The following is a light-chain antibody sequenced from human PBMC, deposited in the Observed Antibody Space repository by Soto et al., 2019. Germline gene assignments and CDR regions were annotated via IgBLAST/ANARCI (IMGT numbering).Light chain of an antibody. CDR3: QQFYNYPIT. CDR2: DAS. CDR1: QGISNA. V-gene: IGKV1D-13*01. J-gene: IGKJ5*01. Sequence: AIQLTQSPSSLSASVGDRVTITCRASQGISNALAWYQHKPGKAPKHLIYDASSLGSGVPSRFSGSGAGTDFTLTISSLQPEDFATYSCQQFYNYPITFGQGIRLEIK.